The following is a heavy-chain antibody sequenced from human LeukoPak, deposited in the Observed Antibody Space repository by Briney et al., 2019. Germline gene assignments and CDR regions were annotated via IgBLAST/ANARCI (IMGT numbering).Heavy chain of an antibody. Sequence: QPGGSLRLSCAASGFTFSSYAMSWVRQAPGKGLEWVSAISGSGGSTYYADSVKGRFTISRDNSKNTLYLQINSLRAEDTAVYYCAKSPGEGYDRYLDYWGQGTLVTVSS. CDR3: AKSPGEGYDRYLDY. CDR1: GFTFSSYA. J-gene: IGHJ4*02. D-gene: IGHD5-12*01. CDR2: ISGSGGST. V-gene: IGHV3-23*01.